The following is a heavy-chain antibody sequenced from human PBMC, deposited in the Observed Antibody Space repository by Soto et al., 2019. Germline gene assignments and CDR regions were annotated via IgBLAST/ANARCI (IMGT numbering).Heavy chain of an antibody. CDR1: GYTFTSYA. CDR2: INAGNGNT. Sequence: ASVKVSCKASGYTFTSYAMHWVRQAPGQRLEWMGWINAGNGNTKYSQKFQGRVTITRDTSASTAYMELSSLRSEDTAVYYCAWGVIAARRGYYYYGMDVWGQGTTVTVSS. J-gene: IGHJ6*02. D-gene: IGHD6-6*01. CDR3: AWGVIAARRGYYYYGMDV. V-gene: IGHV1-3*01.